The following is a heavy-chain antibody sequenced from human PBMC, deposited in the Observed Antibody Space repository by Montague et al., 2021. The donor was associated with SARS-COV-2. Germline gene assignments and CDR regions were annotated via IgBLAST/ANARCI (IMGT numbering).Heavy chain of an antibody. CDR2: IYSGGST. Sequence: SFSASGFPVSSNYISWVRQAPGKGLEWVSVIYSGGSTYYADSVKGRFTISRDNSKNTLYLQMNSLRAEDTAVYYCARDAGGNFPTSFDYWGQGTLVTVSS. CDR1: GFPVSSNY. D-gene: IGHD4-23*01. CDR3: ARDAGGNFPTSFDY. V-gene: IGHV3-53*01. J-gene: IGHJ4*02.